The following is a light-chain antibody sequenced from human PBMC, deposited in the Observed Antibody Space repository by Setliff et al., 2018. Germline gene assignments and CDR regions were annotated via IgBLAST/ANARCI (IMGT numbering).Light chain of an antibody. CDR1: SSDVGGSNY. CDR2: DVY. Sequence: QSALAQPRSVSGSPGQSVSISCSGTSSDVGGSNYVSWYQQHPGRAPKLMIYDVYRRPSGVPDRFSGSKSGNTASLTISGLLAEDEADYYCCSYVGSHTLRVFGTGTKVTVL. CDR3: CSYVGSHTLRV. V-gene: IGLV2-11*01. J-gene: IGLJ1*01.